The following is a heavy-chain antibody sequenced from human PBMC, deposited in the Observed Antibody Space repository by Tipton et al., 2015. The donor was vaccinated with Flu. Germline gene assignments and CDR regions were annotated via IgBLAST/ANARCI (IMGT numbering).Heavy chain of an antibody. CDR1: GFTFSGHA. CDR2: ISFDGSAT. Sequence: SLRLSCAASGFTFSGHAMHWLRRAPGRGLEWLAAISFDGSATAHANSVRGRFTISRDNSQNTLYLHMNSLSAEDTALYFCSRDNIDDSGYAGTRGSPDYWGQGTLVTVSS. D-gene: IGHD5-12*01. J-gene: IGHJ4*02. CDR3: SRDNIDDSGYAGTRGSPDY. V-gene: IGHV3-30*04.